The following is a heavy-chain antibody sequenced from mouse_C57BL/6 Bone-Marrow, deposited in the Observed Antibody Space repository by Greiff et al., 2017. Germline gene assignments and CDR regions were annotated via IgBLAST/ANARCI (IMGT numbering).Heavy chain of an antibody. CDR2: SRNKANDYTT. CDR3: ARDLGRGYFDY. D-gene: IGHD4-1*01. V-gene: IGHV7-1*01. CDR1: GFTFSDFY. Sequence: EVMLVESGGGLVQSGRSLRLSCATSGFTFSDFYMEWVRQAPGKGLEWIAASRNKANDYTTEYSASVKGRFIVSRDTSQSILYLQMNALRAEDTAIYYWARDLGRGYFDYWGRGTTLTVSS. J-gene: IGHJ2*01.